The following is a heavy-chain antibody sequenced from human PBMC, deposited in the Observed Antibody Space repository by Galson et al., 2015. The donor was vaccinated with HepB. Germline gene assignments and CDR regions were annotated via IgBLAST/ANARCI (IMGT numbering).Heavy chain of an antibody. V-gene: IGHV6-1*01. CDR2: TYYRSNWYN. J-gene: IGHJ4*02. D-gene: IGHD1-7*01. Sequence: CAISGDSVSSNSAAWNWIRQSPSRGLEWLGRTYYRSNWYNDYAVSVKSRITINPDTSKNQFSLQLNSVTPEDTAVYYCARGGGVTGTTRIFDYWGQGTLVTVSS. CDR1: GDSVSSNSAA. CDR3: ARGGGVTGTTRIFDY.